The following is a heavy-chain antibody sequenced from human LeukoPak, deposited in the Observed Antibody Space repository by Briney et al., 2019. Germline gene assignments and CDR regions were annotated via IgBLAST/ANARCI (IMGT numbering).Heavy chain of an antibody. Sequence: ASVKVSCKGSGYTFTGYYVHWVRQAPGQGLEWMGCIYPSTGDIKYAQKFQGRVTLTRDTSINTAYMELSRLTSDDTAMYYCARDYGSGSYFPYWGQETLVTVSS. D-gene: IGHD3-10*01. CDR3: ARDYGSGSYFPY. CDR2: IYPSTGDI. J-gene: IGHJ4*02. CDR1: GYTFTGYY. V-gene: IGHV1-2*02.